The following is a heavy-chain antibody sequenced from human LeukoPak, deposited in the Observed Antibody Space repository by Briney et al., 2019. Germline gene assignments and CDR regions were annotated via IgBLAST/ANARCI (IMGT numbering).Heavy chain of an antibody. CDR2: TYYRSTWYS. D-gene: IGHD2-2*01. Sequence: PSQTLSLTCAISGDSVSSNSVTWNWIRQSPSRGLEWLVRTYYRSTWYSDYAVSVRGRITVNPDTSKDQFSLHLNSVTPEDTAVYYCARRLTQYDCFDPWGQGILVTVSS. V-gene: IGHV6-1*01. CDR1: GDSVSSNSVT. J-gene: IGHJ5*02. CDR3: ARRLTQYDCFDP.